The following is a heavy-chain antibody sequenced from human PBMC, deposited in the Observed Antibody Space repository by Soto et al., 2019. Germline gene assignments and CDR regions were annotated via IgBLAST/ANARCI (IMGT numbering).Heavy chain of an antibody. CDR2: IYHSGST. J-gene: IGHJ6*02. Sequence: PSETLSLTCAVSGYSISSGYYWGWIRQPPGKGLEWIGSIYHSGSTYYNPSLKSRVTISVDTSKNQFSLKLSSVTAADTAVYYCARVRRDYSRYYYYYGMDVWGQGTTVTVSS. D-gene: IGHD4-4*01. CDR1: GYSISSGYY. V-gene: IGHV4-38-2*01. CDR3: ARVRRDYSRYYYYYGMDV.